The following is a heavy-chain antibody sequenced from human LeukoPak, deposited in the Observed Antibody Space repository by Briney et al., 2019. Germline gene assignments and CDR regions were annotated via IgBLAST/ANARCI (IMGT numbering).Heavy chain of an antibody. V-gene: IGHV3-74*03. D-gene: IGHD6-19*01. J-gene: IGHJ4*02. CDR1: GFTFSSYW. CDR3: ARVGGPGWYGY. Sequence: GGSLRLSCAASGFTFSSYWMHWVRQVPGKGLVWVSRINIDGSTTTYADSVKGRFTISRDDAKNTLYLQMNSLRAEDTALYYCARVGGPGWYGYWGQGTLVTVSS. CDR2: INIDGSTT.